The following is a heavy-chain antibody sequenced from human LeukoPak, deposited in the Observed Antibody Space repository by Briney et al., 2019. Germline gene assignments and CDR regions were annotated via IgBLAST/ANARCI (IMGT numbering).Heavy chain of an antibody. CDR1: GYTFTSYY. Sequence: ASVKVSCKASGYTFTSYYMHWVRQAPGQGLEWMGIINPSGGSTSYAQKFQGRVTMTRDTSTSTVYMELNSLRAEDTAVYYCARDLYRIVVVPHYFDYWGQGTLVTVSS. CDR2: INPSGGST. CDR3: ARDLYRIVVVPHYFDY. J-gene: IGHJ4*02. D-gene: IGHD3-22*01. V-gene: IGHV1-46*01.